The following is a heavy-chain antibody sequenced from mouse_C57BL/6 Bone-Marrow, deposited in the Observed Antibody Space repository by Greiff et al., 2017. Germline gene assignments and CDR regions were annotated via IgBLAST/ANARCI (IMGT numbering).Heavy chain of an antibody. J-gene: IGHJ4*01. CDR2: INPYNGGT. Sequence: EVQLQQSGPVLVKPGASVKMSCKASGYTFTDYYMNWVKQSHGKSLEWIGVINPYNGGTSYNQKFKGKATLTVDKSSSTAYMELNSLTSEDSAVYYCPRDDGYYERDAMDYWGQGTSVTVSS. CDR1: GYTFTDYY. V-gene: IGHV1-19*01. CDR3: PRDDGYYERDAMDY. D-gene: IGHD2-3*01.